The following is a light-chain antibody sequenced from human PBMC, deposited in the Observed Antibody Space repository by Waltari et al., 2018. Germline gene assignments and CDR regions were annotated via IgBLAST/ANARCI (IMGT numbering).Light chain of an antibody. V-gene: IGLV1-44*01. CDR1: TPNIGTNT. CDR3: ATWDDSLSGRV. J-gene: IGLJ3*02. Sequence: QSVLTQPPSTSGTPGQTVTISCSGRTPNIGTNTVTWYQLLPGTAPKTVIFANYHRPSGVPDRFSASKSGTSASLVISGLQSEDEADYFCATWDDSLSGRVFGGGTKVTVL. CDR2: ANY.